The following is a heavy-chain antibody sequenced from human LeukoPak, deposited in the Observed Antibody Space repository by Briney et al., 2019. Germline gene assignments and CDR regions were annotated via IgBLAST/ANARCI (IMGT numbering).Heavy chain of an antibody. J-gene: IGHJ4*02. CDR2: IIPILGIA. Sequence: SVKVSCKASGGTFSSYAISWVRQAPGQGLEWMGRIIPILGIANYAQKFQGRVTITADKSTSTAYMELSSLRSEDTAVYYCARAAGGMVTDGTTDYWGQGTLVTVSS. CDR3: ARAAGGMVTDGTTDY. V-gene: IGHV1-69*04. CDR1: GGTFSSYA. D-gene: IGHD1-7*01.